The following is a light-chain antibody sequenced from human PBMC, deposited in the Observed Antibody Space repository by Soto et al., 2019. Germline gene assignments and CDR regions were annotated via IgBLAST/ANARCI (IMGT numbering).Light chain of an antibody. CDR1: QDITNY. J-gene: IGKJ3*01. V-gene: IGKV1-33*01. Sequence: DIQMTQSPSSLSASVGDRVTITCQASQDITNYLSWYQQKPGKAPKLLIYGASNLQTGVPSRFSGGGSGTDFTLTMRGLQPEDIATYYCQHYGDFPFTFGPGTKVEI. CDR2: GAS. CDR3: QHYGDFPFT.